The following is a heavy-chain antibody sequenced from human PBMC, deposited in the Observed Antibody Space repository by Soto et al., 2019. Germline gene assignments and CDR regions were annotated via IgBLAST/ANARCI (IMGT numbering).Heavy chain of an antibody. V-gene: IGHV3-15*07. D-gene: IGHD4-17*01. Sequence: GGSLRLSWAASGFIFSKACINWVRQAPGKGLEWVGRVKSKTDGGTTDFAAPVKGRFAISRDDSKNMVYLEMNSLKTEDTAIYYCTTDSYMTNIIVRFDYWGHGTLVTVSS. CDR2: VKSKTDGGTT. CDR3: TTDSYMTNIIVRFDY. J-gene: IGHJ4*01. CDR1: GFIFSKAC.